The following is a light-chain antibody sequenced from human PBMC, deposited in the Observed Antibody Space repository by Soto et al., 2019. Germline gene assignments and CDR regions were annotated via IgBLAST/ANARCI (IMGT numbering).Light chain of an antibody. J-gene: IGKJ1*01. CDR3: QQYDTYPWT. CDR1: QRMSAW. CDR2: DAS. V-gene: IGKV1-5*01. Sequence: DIQTTQSPTTLSASVGDRVIITCRASQRMSAWLAWYQQKPGKAPKLLIYDASSLENGVPSRFSGSGSGTEFTLTISSLQPDDFATYYCQQYDTYPWTFGQGTKVDIK.